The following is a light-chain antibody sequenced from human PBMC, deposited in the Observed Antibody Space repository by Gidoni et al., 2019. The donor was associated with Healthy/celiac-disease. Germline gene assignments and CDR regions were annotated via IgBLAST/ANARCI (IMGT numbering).Light chain of an antibody. CDR2: AAS. CDR1: QSISSY. Sequence: DIQMTQSPSSLSASVEYRVTITCRASQSISSYLNWYQQKPGKATKLLIYAASSLQSGVPSRFSGSGSGTDFTLTISSLQPEDFATYYCQQSYSTSITFGQGTRLEIK. J-gene: IGKJ5*01. V-gene: IGKV1-39*01. CDR3: QQSYSTSIT.